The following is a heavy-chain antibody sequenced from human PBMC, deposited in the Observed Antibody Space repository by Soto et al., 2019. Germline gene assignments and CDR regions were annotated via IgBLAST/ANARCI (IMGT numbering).Heavy chain of an antibody. CDR3: ATTPIAAAATLPEPAMTYFDY. Sequence: QVQLVQSGAEVKKPGASVKVSCKASGYTFTGYYMHWVRQAPGQGLEWMGWINPNSGGTNYAQKFQGWVTMTRDTSISTAYMELSRLRSDDTAVYYCATTPIAAAATLPEPAMTYFDYWGQGTLVTVSS. CDR1: GYTFTGYY. D-gene: IGHD6-13*01. V-gene: IGHV1-2*04. J-gene: IGHJ4*02. CDR2: INPNSGGT.